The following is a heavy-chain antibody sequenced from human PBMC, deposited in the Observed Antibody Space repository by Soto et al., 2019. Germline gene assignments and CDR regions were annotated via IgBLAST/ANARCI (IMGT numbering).Heavy chain of an antibody. Sequence: QVQLVQSGAEVKKPGSSVKVSCKASGVTFSSYAISWVRQAPGQGLEWMGGIIPIFGTANYAQKFQGRVTITADESTSTAYMELSSLRSEDTAVYYCARDRDYGGNYGGGLGYFQHWGQGTLVTVSS. CDR2: IIPIFGTA. V-gene: IGHV1-69*01. CDR3: ARDRDYGGNYGGGLGYFQH. D-gene: IGHD4-17*01. CDR1: GVTFSSYA. J-gene: IGHJ1*01.